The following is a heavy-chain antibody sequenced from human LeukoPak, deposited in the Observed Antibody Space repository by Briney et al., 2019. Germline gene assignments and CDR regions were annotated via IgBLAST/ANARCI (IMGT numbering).Heavy chain of an antibody. CDR1: GGSISSGGYY. CDR2: IYYSGST. Sequence: PSETLSLTCTVSGGSISSGGYYWSWIRQHPGKGLEWIGYIYYSGSTYYNPSLKSRVTISVDTSKNQFSLKLSSVTAADTAVYYCARESVESSAAGTIDYWGQGTLVTVSS. D-gene: IGHD6-13*01. CDR3: ARESVESSAAGTIDY. J-gene: IGHJ4*02. V-gene: IGHV4-31*03.